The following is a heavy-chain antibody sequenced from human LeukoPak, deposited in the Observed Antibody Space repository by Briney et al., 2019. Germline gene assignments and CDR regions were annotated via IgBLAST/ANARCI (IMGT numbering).Heavy chain of an antibody. CDR3: ASVHSSGYYY. J-gene: IGHJ4*02. CDR2: IRYDVINK. V-gene: IGHV3-30*02. Sequence: VSFIRYDVINKYYADSVKGGFTISRDKSKKTLYLQMNSLRAEDTAVYYCASVHSSGYYYWGQGTLVTVSS. D-gene: IGHD3-22*01.